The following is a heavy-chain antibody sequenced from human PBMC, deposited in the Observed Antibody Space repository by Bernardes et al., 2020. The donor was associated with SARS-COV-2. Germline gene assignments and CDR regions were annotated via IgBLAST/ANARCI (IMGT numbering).Heavy chain of an antibody. V-gene: IGHV3-48*01. CDR2: ITSSSNSV. D-gene: IGHD4-17*01. CDR3: ARPGGYGDLNWFDP. Sequence: PSCAASCFTFSNLGMTVLREAPGGVLQWVSYITSSSNSVYYANSVEGRFTTSRDNAKYSLFLQQNSLTVEDTGLYYCARPGGYGDLNWFDPWGEGTLVTVSS. CDR1: CFTFSNLG. J-gene: IGHJ5*02.